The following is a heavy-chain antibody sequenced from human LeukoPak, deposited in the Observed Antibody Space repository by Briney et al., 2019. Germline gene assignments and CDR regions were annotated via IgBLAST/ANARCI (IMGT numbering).Heavy chain of an antibody. Sequence: RPSETLSLTCTVSGGFISSFHWNWIRQPPGKGLEHIGNIYDSGSTSYNPYPKSRLTISVDTSNTQFSLKLSSVTAADAAVYYCARTYSGRSYYFDCWGQGTLVTVSS. V-gene: IGHV4-59*01. D-gene: IGHD1-26*01. CDR3: ARTYSGRSYYFDC. CDR2: IYDSGST. J-gene: IGHJ4*02. CDR1: GGFISSFH.